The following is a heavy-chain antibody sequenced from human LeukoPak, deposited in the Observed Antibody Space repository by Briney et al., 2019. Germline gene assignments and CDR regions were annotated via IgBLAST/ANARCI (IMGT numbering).Heavy chain of an antibody. CDR3: GRLFDS. V-gene: IGHV4-39*01. J-gene: IGHJ4*02. Sequence: KPAETLSLTCTVSGGSIISDNFYWGWVRQPPGKGLEWVGSINYSGTTYYTPSLRSRISISVDTSRTQFFLRLNCVTAADTAVYFCGRLFDSWGEGILVTVS. CDR2: INYSGTT. CDR1: GGSIISDNFY.